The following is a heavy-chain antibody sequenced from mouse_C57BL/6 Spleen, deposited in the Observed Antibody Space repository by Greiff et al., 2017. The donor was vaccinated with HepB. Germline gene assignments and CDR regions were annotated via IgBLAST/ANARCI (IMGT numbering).Heavy chain of an antibody. CDR1: GYTFTSYG. CDR2: IYPRSGNT. Sequence: VKLVESGAELARPGASVKLSCKASGYTFTSYGISWVKQRTGQGLEWIGEIYPRSGNTYYNEKFKGKATLTADKSSSTAYMELRSLTSEDSAVYFCARSGVKGAMDYWGQGTSVTVSS. V-gene: IGHV1-81*01. J-gene: IGHJ4*01. D-gene: IGHD2-1*01. CDR3: ARSGVKGAMDY.